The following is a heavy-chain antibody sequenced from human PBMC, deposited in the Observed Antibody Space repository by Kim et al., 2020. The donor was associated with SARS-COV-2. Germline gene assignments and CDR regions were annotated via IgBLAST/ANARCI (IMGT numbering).Heavy chain of an antibody. CDR1: GGTFSSYA. CDR2: IIPIFGTA. CDR3: ASWRDSSGYYSLSFDY. D-gene: IGHD3-22*01. Sequence: SVKVSCKASGGTFSSYAISWVRQAPGQGLEWMGGIIPIFGTANYAQKFQGRVTITADESTSTAYMELSSLRSEDTAVYYCASWRDSSGYYSLSFDYWGQGTLVTVSS. J-gene: IGHJ4*02. V-gene: IGHV1-69*13.